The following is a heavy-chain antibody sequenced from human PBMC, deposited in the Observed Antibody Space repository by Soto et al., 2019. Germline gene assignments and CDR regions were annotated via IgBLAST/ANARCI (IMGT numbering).Heavy chain of an antibody. V-gene: IGHV3-7*05. CDR3: GGSSGWPGVYDY. J-gene: IGHJ4*02. CDR1: GFTFSYYW. CDR2: IKQDGTAQ. D-gene: IGHD6-19*01. Sequence: EVQLVESGGGLVQPGESLRLSCAASGFTFSYYWMTWVRQAPGKGLEWVANIKQDGTAQYYVDSVKGRFTISRDNAKNSLYLQMNSLRAEDTAVYYCGGSSGWPGVYDYWGQGTLVAVSS.